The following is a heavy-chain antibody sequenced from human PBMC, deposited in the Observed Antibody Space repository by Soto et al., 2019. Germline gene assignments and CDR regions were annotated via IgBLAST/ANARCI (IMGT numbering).Heavy chain of an antibody. Sequence: PSETLSLTCAVYGGSFSGYYWSWIRQPPGKGLEWIGEINHSGSTNYNPSLKSRVTISVDTSKNQFSLKLSSVTAADTAVYYCARGPPLHYDFWSGYFNWFDPWGQGTLVTVSS. CDR3: ARGPPLHYDFWSGYFNWFDP. CDR1: GGSFSGYY. D-gene: IGHD3-3*01. J-gene: IGHJ5*02. CDR2: INHSGST. V-gene: IGHV4-34*01.